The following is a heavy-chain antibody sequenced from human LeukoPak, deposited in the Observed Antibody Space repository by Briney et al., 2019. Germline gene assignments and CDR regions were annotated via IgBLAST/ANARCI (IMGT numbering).Heavy chain of an antibody. V-gene: IGHV1-24*01. CDR2: FDPEDGET. J-gene: IGHJ1*01. CDR1: GYTLTDLS. D-gene: IGHD6-6*01. Sequence: ASVKVSCKVSGYTLTDLSMHWVRQAPGKGLEWTGGFDPEDGETIYAQKFQGRVTMTEDTSTDTAYMELSSLRSEDTAVYYCATDGSYSSSSVYFQHWGQGTLVTVSS. CDR3: ATDGSYSSSSVYFQH.